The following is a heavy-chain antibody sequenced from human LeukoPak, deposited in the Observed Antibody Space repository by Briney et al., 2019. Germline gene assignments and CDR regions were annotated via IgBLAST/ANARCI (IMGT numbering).Heavy chain of an antibody. V-gene: IGHV1-18*01. Sequence: ASVKVSCETSGYTFSNYGVSWVRQAPGQGLEWMGWISAYNNNTNYAQKFQGRLTMTTDTSTSTAYMELRSLRSDDTAVYYCARGARISSSWYSSVWGQGTLITVS. CDR3: ARGARISSSWYSSV. J-gene: IGHJ4*02. CDR1: GYTFSNYG. CDR2: ISAYNNNT. D-gene: IGHD2-2*01.